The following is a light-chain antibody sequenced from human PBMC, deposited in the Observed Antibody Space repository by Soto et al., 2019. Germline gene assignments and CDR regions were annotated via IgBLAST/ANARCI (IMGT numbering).Light chain of an antibody. CDR1: SSDVGSYNL. J-gene: IGLJ2*01. CDR3: CSYAGSSTVV. CDR2: EVS. V-gene: IGLV2-23*02. Sequence: QSALTQRACVSGSPGQSVTISCTGTSSDVGSYNLVSWYQQHPGKAPKLMIYEVSKRPSGVSNRFSGSKSGNTASLTISGLQAEDEADYYCCSYAGSSTVVFGGGTKLTVL.